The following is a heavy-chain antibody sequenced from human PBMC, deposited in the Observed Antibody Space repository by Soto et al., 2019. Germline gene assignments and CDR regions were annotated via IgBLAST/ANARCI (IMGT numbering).Heavy chain of an antibody. V-gene: IGHV4-31*03. Sequence: LSLTCTVSGGSISSGGYYWSWIRQHPGKGLEWIGYIYYSGSTYYNPSLKSRVTISVDTSKNQFSLKLSSVTAADTAVYYCARAASTVRAFDIWGQGTMVTVSS. CDR2: IYYSGST. J-gene: IGHJ3*02. CDR1: GGSISSGGYY. CDR3: ARAASTVRAFDI. D-gene: IGHD4-17*01.